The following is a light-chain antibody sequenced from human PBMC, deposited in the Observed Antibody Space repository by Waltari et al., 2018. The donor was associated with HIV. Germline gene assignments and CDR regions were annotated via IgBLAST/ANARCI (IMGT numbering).Light chain of an antibody. V-gene: IGLV6-57*01. Sequence: NFILTQPHSRSGSPGKTVTISCTRSSGNIASDSVQWYQRPPANSPSHVTYENEQKRACVPPRFFGSFDRSANSASLTISGPMGEDEADYFCLSYDGVKQVVGGGTKLAVL. J-gene: IGLJ3*02. CDR1: SGNIASDS. CDR3: LSYDGVKQV. CDR2: ENE.